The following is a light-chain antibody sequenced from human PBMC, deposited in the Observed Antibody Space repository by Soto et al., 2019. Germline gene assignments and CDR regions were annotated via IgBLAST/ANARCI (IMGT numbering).Light chain of an antibody. CDR2: EVT. CDR3: SSYTSSNTLV. V-gene: IGLV2-14*01. Sequence: ALTQPASVSGSPGQSITISCTGGSSDIGGYNYVSWFQQHPGKVPKLMIYEVTNRPSGVSNRFSGSKSGSTASLTISGLQAEDEADYYCSSYTSSNTLVFGTGTKVTVL. CDR1: SSDIGGYNY. J-gene: IGLJ1*01.